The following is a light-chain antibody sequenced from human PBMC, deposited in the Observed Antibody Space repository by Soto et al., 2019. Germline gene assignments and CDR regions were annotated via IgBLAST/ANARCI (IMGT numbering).Light chain of an antibody. CDR2: AAS. CDR1: QGISNY. CDR3: QKYNSAPTWT. Sequence: DIQMTQSPSSLSASVGARVTITCRASQGISNYLAWYQQKPGKVPKLLIYAASTLQSGVPSRVSGSGSGTDFTLTISSLQPEDVATYYCQKYNSAPTWTFGQGTKVEIK. V-gene: IGKV1-27*01. J-gene: IGKJ1*01.